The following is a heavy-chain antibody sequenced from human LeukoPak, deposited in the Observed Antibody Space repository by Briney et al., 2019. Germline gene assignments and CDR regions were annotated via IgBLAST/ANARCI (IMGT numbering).Heavy chain of an antibody. Sequence: ASVKVSCKASGYTFSTYYITWVRQAPGQGLEWMGWISPYTGYTNYAQKLQGRVTMTTDTSTSTAYMDLRSLRSDDTAVYYCARGPELWFGELPSDTSYYYMDVWGKGTTVTISS. D-gene: IGHD3-10*01. CDR1: GYTFSTYY. J-gene: IGHJ6*03. CDR2: ISPYTGYT. CDR3: ARGPELWFGELPSDTSYYYMDV. V-gene: IGHV1-18*01.